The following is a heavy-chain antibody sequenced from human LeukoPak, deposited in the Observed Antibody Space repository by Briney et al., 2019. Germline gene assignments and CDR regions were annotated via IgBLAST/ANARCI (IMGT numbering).Heavy chain of an antibody. V-gene: IGHV1-18*01. CDR2: ISGYNANA. CDR3: ARVGRGCSSIRCYWEDWFDP. J-gene: IGHJ5*02. D-gene: IGHD2-2*01. CDR1: GYSFTNYG. Sequence: ASVKVSCKASGYSFTNYGITWIREAPGQGPKWLGWISGYNANAHYAQNVPGRVTLTTDTSTNTAYMELRGLTSDDTAMYYCARVGRGCSSIRCYWEDWFDPWGQGTLVIVSS.